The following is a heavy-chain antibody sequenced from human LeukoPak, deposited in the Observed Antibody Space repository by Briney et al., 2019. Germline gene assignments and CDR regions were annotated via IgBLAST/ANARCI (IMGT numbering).Heavy chain of an antibody. CDR2: IKEDGSDK. J-gene: IGHJ4*02. CDR1: GFTFSSYW. Sequence: EGSLRLSRAASGFTFSSYWMSWVRQAPGKGLEWVANIKEDGSDKYYVDSVKGRLTISRDNAKNSLYLQMNSLRAEETAVYYRARDFQGNWGQGTLVTVSS. CDR3: ARDFQGN. V-gene: IGHV3-7*01.